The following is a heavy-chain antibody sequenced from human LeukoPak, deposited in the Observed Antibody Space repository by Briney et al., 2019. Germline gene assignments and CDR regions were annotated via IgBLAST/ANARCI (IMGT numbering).Heavy chain of an antibody. V-gene: IGHV1-18*01. Sequence: VSVKVSCKASGYTFTGYGISWVRQAPGQGLEWMGWISAYNGNTNYAQKLQGRVTMTTDTSTSTAYMELRSLRSDDTAVYYCARERDYYDSSGYLDAFDIWGQGTMVTVSS. J-gene: IGHJ3*02. D-gene: IGHD3-22*01. CDR1: GYTFTGYG. CDR2: ISAYNGNT. CDR3: ARERDYYDSSGYLDAFDI.